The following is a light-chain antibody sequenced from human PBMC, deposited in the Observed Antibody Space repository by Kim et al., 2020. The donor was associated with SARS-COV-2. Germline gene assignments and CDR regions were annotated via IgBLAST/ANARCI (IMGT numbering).Light chain of an antibody. CDR1: QSVSSY. Sequence: LSPRERATLACRVSQSVSSYLAWYQQKPGQAPRLLIYDASNRATGIPARFSGSGSGTDFTLTISSLEPEDFAVYYCQQRSNWPLTFGGGTKVDIK. V-gene: IGKV3-11*01. CDR2: DAS. J-gene: IGKJ4*01. CDR3: QQRSNWPLT.